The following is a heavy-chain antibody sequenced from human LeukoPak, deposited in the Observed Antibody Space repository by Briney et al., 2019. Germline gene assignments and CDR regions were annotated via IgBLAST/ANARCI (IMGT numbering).Heavy chain of an antibody. D-gene: IGHD1-26*01. CDR2: ISSSSSYI. CDR3: ARGVRGSYLSYDY. Sequence: GGSLRLSCAASGFTFSSYSMNWVRQAPGKGLEWVSSISSSSSYIYYADSVKGRFTISRDNAKNSPYLQMNSLRAEDTAVYYCARGVRGSYLSYDYWGQGTLVTVSS. CDR1: GFTFSSYS. J-gene: IGHJ4*02. V-gene: IGHV3-21*01.